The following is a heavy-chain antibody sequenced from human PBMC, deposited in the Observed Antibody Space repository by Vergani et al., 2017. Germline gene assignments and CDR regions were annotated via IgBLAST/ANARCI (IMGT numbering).Heavy chain of an antibody. J-gene: IGHJ4*02. V-gene: IGHV3-74*01. D-gene: IGHD7-27*01. CDR2: TNNDGSSI. CDR1: GFTFSNYW. Sequence: EVQLVESGGGLVQPGGSLRLSCAASGFTFSNYWMHWVRHYPGKGLMWVSRTNNDGSSIEYADSVKGRFTIFRDNAKNTVYLQMNGLKSEDTAVYYCARDLGWPDYWGQGTLVTVSS. CDR3: ARDLGWPDY.